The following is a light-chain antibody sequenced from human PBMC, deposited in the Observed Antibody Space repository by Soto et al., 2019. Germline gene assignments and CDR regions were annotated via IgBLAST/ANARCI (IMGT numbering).Light chain of an antibody. CDR1: QSIAGY. J-gene: IGKJ1*01. CDR2: AAS. Sequence: DIQMTQSPSSLSPSVGDRATITCRASQSIAGYLNWYQKKPGKAPKLLIYAASSLQSGVPSRFSGSGSATDFTLTISSLQPEDFATYYCQQSYSTPRTFGQGTKVEI. CDR3: QQSYSTPRT. V-gene: IGKV1-39*01.